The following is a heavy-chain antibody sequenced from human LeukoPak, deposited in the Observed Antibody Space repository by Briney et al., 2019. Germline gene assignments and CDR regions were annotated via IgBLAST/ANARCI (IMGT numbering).Heavy chain of an antibody. J-gene: IGHJ4*02. V-gene: IGHV3-53*04. CDR3: ARGRRTDSYGPFDY. CDR2: IYSGGST. CDR1: GFTVSSNY. D-gene: IGHD5-18*01. Sequence: GGPLRLSCAASGFTVSSNYMSWVRQAPGKGLEWVSVIYSGGSTYYADSVKGRFTISRHNSKNTLYLQMNSLRAEDTAVYYCARGRRTDSYGPFDYWGQGTLVTVSS.